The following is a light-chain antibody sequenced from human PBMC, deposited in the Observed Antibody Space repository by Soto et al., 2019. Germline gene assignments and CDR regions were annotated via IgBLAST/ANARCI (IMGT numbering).Light chain of an antibody. CDR3: QQYGSSTPWT. CDR1: QSVSSSY. CDR2: GAS. J-gene: IGKJ1*01. V-gene: IGKV3-20*01. Sequence: EIVLTHAPGTLSLSPGERATLSYRASQSVSSSYLALSQHKPGQAPRLLIYGASSRPTGIADRFSGSGSGTEFTLTISRMEPEDFSVYYCQQYGSSTPWTFGQGTKVEIK.